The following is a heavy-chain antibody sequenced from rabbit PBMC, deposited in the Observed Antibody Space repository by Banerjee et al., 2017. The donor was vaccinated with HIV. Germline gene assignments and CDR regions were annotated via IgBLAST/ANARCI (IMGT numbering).Heavy chain of an antibody. CDR3: ARGLGGAAGNGYGL. Sequence: QSLEESGGDLVKPGASLTITCTASGFSLSNKYVMCWVRQAPGKGLEWIGCITTSSGNTVYATWAKGRFTISKTSSTTVTLQMTSLTVADTATYFCARGLGGAAGNGYGLWGPGTLVTVS. J-gene: IGHJ4*01. V-gene: IGHV1S40*01. D-gene: IGHD8-1*01. CDR1: GFSLSNKYV. CDR2: ITTSSGNT.